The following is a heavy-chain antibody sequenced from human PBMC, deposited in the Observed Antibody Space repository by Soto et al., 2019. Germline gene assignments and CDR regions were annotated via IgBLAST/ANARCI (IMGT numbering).Heavy chain of an antibody. V-gene: IGHV3-74*01. Sequence: VQLVESGGGLVQPGGSLRLSCAASGFTFSSYWMQWVRQTPGKGLVWVGRITNDGKSAYYADSVKGRFTISRDNAKNTLYLQMNCLREDDTAVFSCARDIWSGPDVWGKGTTVIFTS. J-gene: IGHJ6*04. CDR1: GFTFSSYW. CDR2: ITNDGKSA. CDR3: ARDIWSGPDV. D-gene: IGHD3-3*01.